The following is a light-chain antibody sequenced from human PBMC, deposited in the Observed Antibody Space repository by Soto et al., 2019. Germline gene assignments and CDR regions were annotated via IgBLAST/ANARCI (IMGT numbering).Light chain of an antibody. J-gene: IGKJ4*01. CDR2: DAS. CDR3: QRSSNWPPLT. Sequence: EIVLTQSPAPLSLSPGESATLSCRASQSVSSYLAWYKQKPGQAHRLLIYDASNRATGIPARFSGSGSGTDFTLTISSLEPEDVAVYYCQRSSNWPPLTFGGGTKVEIK. CDR1: QSVSSY. V-gene: IGKV3-11*01.